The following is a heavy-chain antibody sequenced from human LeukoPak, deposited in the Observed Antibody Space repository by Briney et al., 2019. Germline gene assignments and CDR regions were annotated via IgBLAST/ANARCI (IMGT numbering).Heavy chain of an antibody. CDR2: IYTSGST. J-gene: IGHJ4*02. V-gene: IGHV4-4*07. CDR3: ARAGHKSSGWPNYFDY. CDR1: GDSISNYY. Sequence: SETLSLTCTVSGDSISNYYWSWIRQPAGKGLEWIGRIYTSGSTNYNPSLKSRVTMSVDTSKNQFSLKLSSVTAADTAVYYCARAGHKSSGWPNYFDYWGQGTLVTVSS. D-gene: IGHD6-19*01.